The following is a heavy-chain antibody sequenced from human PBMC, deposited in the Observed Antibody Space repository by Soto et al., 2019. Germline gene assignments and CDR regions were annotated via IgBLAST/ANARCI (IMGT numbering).Heavy chain of an antibody. Sequence: GASVKVSCKASGYTFTGYYMHWVRQAPGQGLEWMEWINPNSGGTNYAQKFQGRVTMTRDTSISTAYMELSRLRSDDTAVYYCARGGIAARTGYYYGMDVWGQGTTVTVSS. V-gene: IGHV1-2*02. J-gene: IGHJ6*02. CDR1: GYTFTGYY. CDR3: ARGGIAARTGYYYGMDV. CDR2: INPNSGGT. D-gene: IGHD6-6*01.